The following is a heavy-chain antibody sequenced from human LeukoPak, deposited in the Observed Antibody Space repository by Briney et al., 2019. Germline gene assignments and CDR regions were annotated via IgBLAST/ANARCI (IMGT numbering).Heavy chain of an antibody. Sequence: GASVKVSCKASGYTFTSYDINWVRQATGQGLEWMGWMNPNSGNTGSAQKFQGRVTMTTDTSTSTAYMELRSLRSDDTAVYYCARDFPVVVVAATYGMDVWGQGTTVTVSS. J-gene: IGHJ6*02. D-gene: IGHD2-15*01. CDR3: ARDFPVVVVAATYGMDV. V-gene: IGHV1-8*01. CDR2: MNPNSGNT. CDR1: GYTFTSYD.